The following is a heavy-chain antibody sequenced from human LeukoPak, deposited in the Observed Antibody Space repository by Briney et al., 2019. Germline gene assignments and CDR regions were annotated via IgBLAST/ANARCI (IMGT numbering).Heavy chain of an antibody. V-gene: IGHV4-4*09. J-gene: IGHJ4*02. D-gene: IGHD3-9*01. CDR2: ISTSGRT. Sequence: SETLSLTCTVSGVSITSYKWSWLRQSPGKGLEWIGFISTSGRTDYNPSLTSRVSMSVDTSKSQVSLRLNSVTAEDTAVYYCATSYDNRIVPYDCWGQGILVTVSS. CDR1: GVSITSYK. CDR3: ATSYDNRIVPYDC.